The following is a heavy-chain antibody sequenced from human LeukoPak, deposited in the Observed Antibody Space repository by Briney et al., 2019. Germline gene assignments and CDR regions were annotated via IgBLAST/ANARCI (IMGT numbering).Heavy chain of an antibody. CDR3: ARAGTPAYYYYMDV. Sequence: GASVKVSCKASGYIFTYTYLHWVRQAPGQGLEWMGWISVYNGKTNYAQKFQGRVTMTTDTSTSTAYMDLRSLRSDDTAVYYCARAGTPAYYYYMDVWGKGTTVTVSS. V-gene: IGHV1-18*01. CDR2: ISVYNGKT. D-gene: IGHD1-26*01. J-gene: IGHJ6*03. CDR1: GYIFTYTY.